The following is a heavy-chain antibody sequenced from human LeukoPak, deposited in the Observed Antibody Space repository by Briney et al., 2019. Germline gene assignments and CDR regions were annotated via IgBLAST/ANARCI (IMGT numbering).Heavy chain of an antibody. CDR3: AREKDPTYYYDSSGPDP. CDR1: GYTFTNYG. J-gene: IGHJ5*02. V-gene: IGHV1-18*01. D-gene: IGHD3-22*01. Sequence: ASVKVSCKASGYTFTNYGISWVRQAPGQGLEWMGWISPYNGNTNYAQKLQGRVTMTTDTSTSTAYMELRSLRSDDTAVYYCAREKDPTYYYDSSGPDPWGQGTLVTVSS. CDR2: ISPYNGNT.